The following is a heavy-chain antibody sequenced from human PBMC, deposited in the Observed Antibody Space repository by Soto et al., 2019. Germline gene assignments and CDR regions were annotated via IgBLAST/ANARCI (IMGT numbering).Heavy chain of an antibody. V-gene: IGHV1-2*02. CDR2: IGPDSGAT. CDR3: GRGRSGQIVVFY. Sequence: ASVKVSCKASGYTFTGHYIHWVRQAPEQGPEWMGEIGPDSGATRSAQRFQGRVTMTRDMSITTVYMELNNLSPDDTAVYYCGRGRSGQIVVFYWGQGTPVTVSS. CDR1: GYTFTGHY. J-gene: IGHJ4*02. D-gene: IGHD1-26*01.